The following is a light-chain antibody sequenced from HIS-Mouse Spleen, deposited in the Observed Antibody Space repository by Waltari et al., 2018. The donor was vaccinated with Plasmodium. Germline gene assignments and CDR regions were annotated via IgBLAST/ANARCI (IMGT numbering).Light chain of an antibody. J-gene: IGLJ2*01. Sequence: QSALTPPPSASGSPGPSVTISCTGSRSEHGVCHSLSWYQPHPGKAPKLRIYEVSKRPSGVPDRFSGSKSGNTASLTVSGLQAEDEADYYCSSYAGSNNLVFGGGTKLTVL. V-gene: IGLV2-8*01. CDR1: RSEHGVCHS. CDR2: EVS. CDR3: SSYAGSNNLV.